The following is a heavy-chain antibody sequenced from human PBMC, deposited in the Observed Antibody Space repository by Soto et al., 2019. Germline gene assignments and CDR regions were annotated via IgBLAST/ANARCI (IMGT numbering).Heavy chain of an antibody. D-gene: IGHD3-10*01. V-gene: IGHV3-30*04. CDR3: VREPVIDDAFDI. CDR1: GFTFSDYA. CDR2: ISYDGSNK. Sequence: GGSLRLSCAASGFTFSDYAMHWVRQAPGKGLEWVAGISYDGSNKYYADSVKGRFTISRDNSKNTLYLQMNRLRAEDLDVYACVREPVIDDAFDIWGQGTMVTVSS. J-gene: IGHJ3*02.